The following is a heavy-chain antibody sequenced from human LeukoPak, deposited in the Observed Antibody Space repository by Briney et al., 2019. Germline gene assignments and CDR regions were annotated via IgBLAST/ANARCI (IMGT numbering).Heavy chain of an antibody. J-gene: IGHJ4*02. CDR3: AKDFNGAFDY. Sequence: GGSLRLSCAASGFTFSSYGMHWVRQAPGKGLGWVAVISYDGSNKYYADSVKGRFTISRDNSKNTLYLQMNSLRAEDTAVYYCAKDFNGAFDYWGQGTLVTVSS. CDR2: ISYDGSNK. V-gene: IGHV3-30*18. CDR1: GFTFSSYG. D-gene: IGHD4-17*01.